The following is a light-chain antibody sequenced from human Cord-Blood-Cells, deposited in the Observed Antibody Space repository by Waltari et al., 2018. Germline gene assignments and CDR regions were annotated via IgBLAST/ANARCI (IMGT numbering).Light chain of an antibody. CDR2: GKS. V-gene: IGLV1-40*01. Sequence: QSVLTQPPSVSGAPGQRVTTSCTGRSSNIGAGYDVHWYQQLPGTAPKLHIYGKSNRPSGVPDRFSGSKSGTSASLAITGLQAEDEADYYRQSYDSSLSGSVFGGGTKLTVL. CDR1: SSNIGAGYD. J-gene: IGLJ3*02. CDR3: QSYDSSLSGSV.